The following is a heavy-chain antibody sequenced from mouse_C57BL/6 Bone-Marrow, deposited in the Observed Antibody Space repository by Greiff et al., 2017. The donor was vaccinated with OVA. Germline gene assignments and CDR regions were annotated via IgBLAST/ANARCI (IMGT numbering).Heavy chain of an antibody. Sequence: QVQLQQPGAELVKPGASVKLSCKASGYTFTSYWMQWVKQRPGQGLEWIGEIDPSDSYTNYNQKFKGKATVTVDTSSSTAYMQLSSRTSEDSAVYDCARGAWFAYWGQGTLVTVSA. CDR3: ARGAWFAY. CDR1: GYTFTSYW. V-gene: IGHV1-50*01. CDR2: IDPSDSYT. J-gene: IGHJ3*01.